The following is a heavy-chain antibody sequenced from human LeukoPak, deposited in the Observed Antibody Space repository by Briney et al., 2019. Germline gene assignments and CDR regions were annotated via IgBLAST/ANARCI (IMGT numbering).Heavy chain of an antibody. J-gene: IGHJ4*02. CDR2: ISSSSSTI. V-gene: IGHV3-48*04. Sequence: PGGSLRVSCAASGFTFSSYSMNWVRQAPGKGLEWVSYISSSSSTIYYADSVKGRFTISRDNAKNSLYLQMNSLRAEDTAVYYCARDYYDSNGYYYGAYWGQGTLVTVSS. D-gene: IGHD3-22*01. CDR3: ARDYYDSNGYYYGAY. CDR1: GFTFSSYS.